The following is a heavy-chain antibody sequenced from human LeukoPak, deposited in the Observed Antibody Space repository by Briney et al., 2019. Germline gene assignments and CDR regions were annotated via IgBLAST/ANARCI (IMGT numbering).Heavy chain of an antibody. CDR1: GFTFSGFY. CDR3: AKVFWEGSGWYYYYFDY. D-gene: IGHD6-19*01. Sequence: GGSLRLSCAASGFTFSGFYMSWIRQAPGKGLEWVSYISSSGDTIYYEDSVKGRFTISRDNSKNTLYLQMNSLRAEDTAVYYCAKVFWEGSGWYYYYFDYWGQGTLVTVSS. J-gene: IGHJ4*02. V-gene: IGHV3-11*01. CDR2: ISSSGDTI.